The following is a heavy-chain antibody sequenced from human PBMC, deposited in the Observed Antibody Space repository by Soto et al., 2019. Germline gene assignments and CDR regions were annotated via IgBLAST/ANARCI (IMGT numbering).Heavy chain of an antibody. CDR1: GYSFTSYW. CDR3: ARTSGAGKSYYGMDV. Sequence: PGESLKISCKGSGYSFTSYWIGWVRQMPGKGLEWMGIIYPGDSDTRYSPSFQGQVTISADKSISTAYLQWSSLKASDTAMYYCARTSGAGKSYYGMDVWGQGTTVTVSS. CDR2: IYPGDSDT. D-gene: IGHD6-13*01. J-gene: IGHJ6*02. V-gene: IGHV5-51*01.